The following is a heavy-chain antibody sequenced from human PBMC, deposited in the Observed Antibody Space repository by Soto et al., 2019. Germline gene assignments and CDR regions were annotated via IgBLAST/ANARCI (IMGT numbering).Heavy chain of an antibody. CDR2: INPNNGDT. V-gene: IGHV1-18*03. CDR3: ARGDNDGNYTFYYYLDV. CDR1: GYTFTDYL. J-gene: IGHJ6*03. Sequence: QVQLMQSGGEVQKPGASVRLSCKASGYTFTDYLISWVRQAPGQGLEWMGWINPNNGDTNYAQKAQGRVTLTTDTSSNTAYFNLRGLRSDDMAVYYCARGDNDGNYTFYYYLDVWGKGTAVTVSS.